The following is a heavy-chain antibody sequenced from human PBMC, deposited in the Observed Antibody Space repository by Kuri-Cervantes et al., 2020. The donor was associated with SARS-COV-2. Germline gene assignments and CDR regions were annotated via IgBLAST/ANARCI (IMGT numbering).Heavy chain of an antibody. CDR3: AKDMERGRFSSSDY. V-gene: IGHV3-30*05. CDR2: ISYDGSNK. Sequence: GESLKISCAASGFTFSSYSMNWVRQAPGKGLEWVAVISYDGSNKYYADSVKGRFTISRDNAKNSLYLQMNSLRAEDTALYYCAKDMERGRFSSSDYWGQGTLVTVSS. CDR1: GFTFSSYS. J-gene: IGHJ4*02. D-gene: IGHD3-3*01.